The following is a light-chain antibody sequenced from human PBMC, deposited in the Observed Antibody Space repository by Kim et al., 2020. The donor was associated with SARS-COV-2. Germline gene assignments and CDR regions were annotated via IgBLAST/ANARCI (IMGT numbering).Light chain of an antibody. V-gene: IGLV10-54*01. CDR1: SNNVGYQG. Sequence: QAGLTQPPSVSKDLRQTATLTCTGNSNNVGYQGAVWLQQHQGHPPKLLSYRDNSRPSGISDRLSASRSENTASLTITGLQPEDEADYYCSAWDSSLSIWVFGGGTQLAVL. CDR2: RDN. J-gene: IGLJ3*02. CDR3: SAWDSSLSIWV.